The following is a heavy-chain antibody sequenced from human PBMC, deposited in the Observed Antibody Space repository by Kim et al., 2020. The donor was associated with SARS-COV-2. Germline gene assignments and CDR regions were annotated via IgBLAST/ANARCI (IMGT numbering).Heavy chain of an antibody. D-gene: IGHD3-3*01. V-gene: IGHV7-4-1*01. J-gene: IGHJ6*02. CDR2: VNTNTGNP. CDR3: ARDPGVSTIFGVVIRNPNYYGMDV. Sequence: ASVKVSCKASGYTFTSYAMNWVRQAPGQGLEWIGWVNTNTGNPTYAQGFTGRFVFSLDTSVSTAYLQIRSLKAEDTAVYYCARDPGVSTIFGVVIRNPNYYGMDVWGQGPTVTVSS. CDR1: GYTFTSYA.